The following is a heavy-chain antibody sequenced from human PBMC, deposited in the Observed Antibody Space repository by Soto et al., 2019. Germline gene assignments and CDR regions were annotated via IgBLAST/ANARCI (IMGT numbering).Heavy chain of an antibody. D-gene: IGHD6-19*01. V-gene: IGHV1-18*01. Sequence: QVQLVQSGAEVKKPGASVKVSCKASGYTFTSYGISWVRQAPGQGLEWMGWISAYNGNTNYAQKLQGRVTMTTDTTTSTAYMELRNLRSDDTAVYYGARDWVGYSSGWYGPRDYWGQGTLVTVSS. CDR2: ISAYNGNT. CDR3: ARDWVGYSSGWYGPRDY. J-gene: IGHJ4*02. CDR1: GYTFTSYG.